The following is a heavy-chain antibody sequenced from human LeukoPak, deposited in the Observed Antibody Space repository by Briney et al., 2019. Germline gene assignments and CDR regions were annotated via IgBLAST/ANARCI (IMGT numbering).Heavy chain of an antibody. V-gene: IGHV3-23*01. CDR3: AKVRVVTYYFDY. Sequence: HPGGSLRLSCAASGFTFSSYAMNWVRQAPGKGLEWVSAISGSGGSTYYADSVKGRFTISRDYSKNTLYLQMNSLRAEDTAVYYCAKVRVVTYYFDYWGQGTLVTVSS. D-gene: IGHD4-23*01. CDR2: ISGSGGST. CDR1: GFTFSSYA. J-gene: IGHJ4*02.